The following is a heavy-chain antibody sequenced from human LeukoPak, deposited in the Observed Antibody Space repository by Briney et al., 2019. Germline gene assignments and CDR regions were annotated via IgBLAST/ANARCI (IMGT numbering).Heavy chain of an antibody. CDR3: ARRPYSSSWYYFDY. Sequence: GGSLRLSCAASGFTFSDYYMSWIRQAPGKGLEWVSYISSSGSSIFYADSVKGRFTISRDNAKNSLYLQMNSLRAEDTAVYYCARRPYSSSWYYFDYWGQGTLVTVSS. V-gene: IGHV3-11*04. CDR1: GFTFSDYY. CDR2: ISSSGSSI. D-gene: IGHD6-13*01. J-gene: IGHJ4*02.